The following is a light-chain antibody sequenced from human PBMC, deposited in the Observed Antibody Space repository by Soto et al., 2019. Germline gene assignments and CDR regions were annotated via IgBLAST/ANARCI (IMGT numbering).Light chain of an antibody. CDR2: GAS. V-gene: IGKV3-15*01. J-gene: IGKJ2*01. CDR3: QQYTSWPYT. CDR1: QSISSH. Sequence: EKAMTQSPATLSVSPGEMDTISCRASQSISSHLAWYQQKPGQPPMILIYGASTRANGNPVRLSGSGSGKEFSLTISSLHSGEFSVYYCQQYTSWPYTFAQGINLELK.